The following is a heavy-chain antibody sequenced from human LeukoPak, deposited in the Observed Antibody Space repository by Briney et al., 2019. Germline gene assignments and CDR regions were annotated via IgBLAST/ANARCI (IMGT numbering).Heavy chain of an antibody. Sequence: PGGSLRLSCAASGFTFSSYAMSWVRQAPGKGLEWVSAISGSGGSTYYADSVKGRFTISRDNSKNTLYLQMNSLRAEDTAVYYCARDMRVATIIRAKRGAGFDYWGQGTLVTVSS. J-gene: IGHJ4*02. CDR3: ARDMRVATIIRAKRGAGFDY. V-gene: IGHV3-23*01. D-gene: IGHD5-12*01. CDR1: GFTFSSYA. CDR2: ISGSGGST.